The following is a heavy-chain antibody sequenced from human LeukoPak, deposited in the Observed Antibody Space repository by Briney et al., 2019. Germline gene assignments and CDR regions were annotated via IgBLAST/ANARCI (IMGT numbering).Heavy chain of an antibody. Sequence: SETLSLTCTVSGASISSSTYYWGWIRQPLGKGLEWIGCIYETGSTYYKSSLKSRVTISVDTSKNQFSLKLSSVTAADTAVYYCARHSGSGYYFYFYTMDVWGQGATVTVSS. CDR3: ARHSGSGYYFYFYTMDV. CDR1: GASISSSTYY. CDR2: IYETGST. J-gene: IGHJ6*01. V-gene: IGHV4-39*01. D-gene: IGHD2-15*01.